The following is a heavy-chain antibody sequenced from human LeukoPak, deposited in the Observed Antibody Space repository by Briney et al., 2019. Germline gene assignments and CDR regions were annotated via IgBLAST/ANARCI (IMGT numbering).Heavy chain of an antibody. CDR3: ARTTVADAFDI. CDR2: IYYSGST. Sequence: SGTLSLTWTVSGGSLNVYYWRWIRHTPREGLGWIGYIYYSGSTNYNPSLKSRVTISIDTSKNQFSLKLSSVTAADTAVYYCARTTVADAFDIWGQGTMVTVSS. J-gene: IGHJ3*02. V-gene: IGHV4-59*08. D-gene: IGHD4-23*01. CDR1: GGSLNVYY.